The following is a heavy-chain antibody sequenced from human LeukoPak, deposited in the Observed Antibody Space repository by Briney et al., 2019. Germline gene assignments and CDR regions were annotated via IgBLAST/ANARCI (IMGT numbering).Heavy chain of an antibody. Sequence: PSETLSLTCTVSGGSISSYYWTWIRQPPGKGLEWIGYIYYSGSTNYNPSLKSRVTISVDTSKNHFSLKLSSVTAADTAVYYCARYSYCGADCYDAFDIWGQGTMVTVSS. V-gene: IGHV4-59*01. D-gene: IGHD2-21*02. J-gene: IGHJ3*02. CDR3: ARYSYCGADCYDAFDI. CDR1: GGSISSYY. CDR2: IYYSGST.